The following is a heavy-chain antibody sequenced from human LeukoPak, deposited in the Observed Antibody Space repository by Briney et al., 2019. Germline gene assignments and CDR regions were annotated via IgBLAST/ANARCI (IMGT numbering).Heavy chain of an antibody. J-gene: IGHJ3*02. CDR2: ISGSGGSA. D-gene: IGHD2-15*01. Sequence: GGSLRLSCAASGFTFSSYAMSWVRQAPGKGLEWVSAISGSGGSAYYADSVKGRFTISRDNSKNTLYLQMNSLRAEDTAVYYCAKLGGYCGGGSCHDAFDIWGQGTMVTVSS. CDR1: GFTFSSYA. V-gene: IGHV3-23*01. CDR3: AKLGGYCGGGSCHDAFDI.